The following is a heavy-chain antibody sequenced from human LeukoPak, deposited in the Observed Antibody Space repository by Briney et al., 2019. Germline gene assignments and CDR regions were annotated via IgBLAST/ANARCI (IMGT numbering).Heavy chain of an antibody. V-gene: IGHV3-30*04. Sequence: GGSLRLSCAASGFTFSRYGMHWVRQAPGKGLEWVTAISYDGSNKYYADSVKGRFTISRDNAKNSLYLQMNSLRAEDTAVYYCARVKVDTAMVTIFDYWGQGTLVTVSS. J-gene: IGHJ4*02. CDR1: GFTFSRYG. D-gene: IGHD5-18*01. CDR2: ISYDGSNK. CDR3: ARVKVDTAMVTIFDY.